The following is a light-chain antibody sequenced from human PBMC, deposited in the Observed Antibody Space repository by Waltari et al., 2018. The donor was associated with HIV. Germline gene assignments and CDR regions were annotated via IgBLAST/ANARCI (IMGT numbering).Light chain of an antibody. J-gene: IGLJ3*02. CDR3: CSYAGSSTLV. Sequence: QSALTQPASVAGSPGQSITISCTGTSSDVGGYNLASWYQQHPGKAPKLIIYEVTKRPSGVSNRFSASKSGNTASLTISGLQAEDEAHYHCCSYAGSSTLVFGGGTNVIVL. V-gene: IGLV2-23*02. CDR2: EVT. CDR1: SSDVGGYNL.